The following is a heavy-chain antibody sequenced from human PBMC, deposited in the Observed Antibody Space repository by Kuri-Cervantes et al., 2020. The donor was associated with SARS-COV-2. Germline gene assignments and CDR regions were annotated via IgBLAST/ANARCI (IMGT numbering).Heavy chain of an antibody. V-gene: IGHV1-24*01. CDR2: FDPEDGET. Sequence: ASVKVSCKVSGYTLTELSMHWVRQAPGKGLEWMGGFDPEDGETIYAQKFQGRVTMTEDTSTDTAYMELNSLRAEDTAVYYCARSSSWYRGRYYYYYGMDVWGQGTTVTVSS. D-gene: IGHD6-13*01. CDR1: GYTLTELS. J-gene: IGHJ6*02. CDR3: ARSSSWYRGRYYYYYGMDV.